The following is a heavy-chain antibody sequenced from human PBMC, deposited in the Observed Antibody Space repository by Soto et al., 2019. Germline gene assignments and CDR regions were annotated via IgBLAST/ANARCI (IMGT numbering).Heavy chain of an antibody. D-gene: IGHD3-9*01. J-gene: IGHJ4*02. CDR2: ISYDGSNK. V-gene: IGHV3-30*18. Sequence: QVQLVESGGGVVQPGRSLRLSCAASGFTFSSYGMHWVRQAPGKGLEWVAVISYDGSNKYYADSVKGRFTISRDNSKNTLYLQMNSLRAEDTAVYYCAKVPGYFDWSDFDYWGQGTLVTVSS. CDR3: AKVPGYFDWSDFDY. CDR1: GFTFSSYG.